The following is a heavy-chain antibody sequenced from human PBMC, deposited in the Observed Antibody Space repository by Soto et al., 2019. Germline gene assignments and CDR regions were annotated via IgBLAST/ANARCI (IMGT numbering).Heavy chain of an antibody. CDR2: INQDGSER. CDR3: VCGGNFFVY. D-gene: IGHD3-16*01. CDR1: GFTFSTHW. V-gene: IGHV3-7*01. Sequence: EVQLVESGGGLVQPGGSLRLSCAASGFTFSTHWVTWVRQPPGKGLEWVANINQDGSERYYVDSVRGRFTISRDNAKNSLYLQMNSLRAEDTAVYYCVCGGNFFVYWGQGTLVTVSP. J-gene: IGHJ4*02.